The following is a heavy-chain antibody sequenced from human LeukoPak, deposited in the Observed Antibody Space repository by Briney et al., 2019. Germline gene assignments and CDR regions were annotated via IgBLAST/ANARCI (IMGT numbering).Heavy chain of an antibody. CDR1: GYTFTAYY. D-gene: IGHD6-13*01. V-gene: IGHV1-2*02. CDR2: FHANSGGK. CDR3: ARADVVGRQLEGDSVFLGFDY. Sequence: GASGKPSCKAAGYTFTAYYIHWGRQAPEQGREGWGWFHANSGGKNYAQRFQGRVTMTRDTSISTAYMELSRLRSDDTAVYYCARADVVGRQLEGDSVFLGFDYWGQGTLVTVSS. J-gene: IGHJ4*02.